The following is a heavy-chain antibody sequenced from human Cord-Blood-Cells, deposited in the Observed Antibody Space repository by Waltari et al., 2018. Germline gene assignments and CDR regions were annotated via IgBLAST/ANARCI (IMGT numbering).Heavy chain of an antibody. Sequence: QVQLVQSGAEVKKPGAAVKVSCKVSGYTLTELSMHWVRQAPGKGLEWMGGFDPEDGETIHKQKFQGTVTMPEDTSTDTAYMELSSLRSEDTAVYYCATVLDSSGWYYFDYWGQGTLVTVSS. CDR3: ATVLDSSGWYYFDY. V-gene: IGHV1-24*01. CDR1: GYTLTELS. J-gene: IGHJ4*02. CDR2: FDPEDGET. D-gene: IGHD6-19*01.